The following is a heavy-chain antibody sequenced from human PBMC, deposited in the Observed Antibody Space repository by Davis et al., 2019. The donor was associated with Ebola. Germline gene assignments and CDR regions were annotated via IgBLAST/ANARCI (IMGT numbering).Heavy chain of an antibody. D-gene: IGHD4-11*01. V-gene: IGHV4-34*01. Sequence: MPSETLSLTCAVYGGSFSGYYWSWIRQPPGKGLEWIGEINHSGSTNYNPSLKSRVTISVDTSKNQFSLKLSSVTAADTAVYYCARLVQYTYYYYYGMDVWGKGTTVTVSS. CDR1: GGSFSGYY. CDR2: INHSGST. J-gene: IGHJ6*04. CDR3: ARLVQYTYYYYYGMDV.